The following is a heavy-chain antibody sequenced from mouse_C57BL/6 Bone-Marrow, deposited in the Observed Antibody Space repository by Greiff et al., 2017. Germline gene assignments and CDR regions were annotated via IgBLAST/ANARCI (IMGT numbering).Heavy chain of an antibody. CDR3: SRNCYPYWYFDV. J-gene: IGHJ1*03. V-gene: IGHV1-4*01. Sequence: QVQLQQSGAELARPGASVKMSCKASGYTFTSYTMHWVKQRPGQGLECIGYINPSSGYTKYNQKFKDKATLTADKSSSTAYMQPSSLTSEDSAVYFCSRNCYPYWYFDVWGTGTSVTVYS. CDR2: INPSSGYT. D-gene: IGHD2-12*01. CDR1: GYTFTSYT.